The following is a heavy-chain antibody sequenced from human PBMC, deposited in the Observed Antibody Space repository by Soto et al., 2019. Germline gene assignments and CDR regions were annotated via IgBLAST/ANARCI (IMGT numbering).Heavy chain of an antibody. CDR2: ISNSSSYI. CDR3: ARDQDAFDF. V-gene: IGHV3-21*01. Sequence: GGSLRLSCATSGFTFSYYSMIWVRQAPGKGLEWVSSISNSSSYIYFADPVKGRFTISRDNAKNSLYLQMNSLRAEDTAVYYCARDQDAFDFWGQGTMVTVSS. J-gene: IGHJ3*01. CDR1: GFTFSYYS.